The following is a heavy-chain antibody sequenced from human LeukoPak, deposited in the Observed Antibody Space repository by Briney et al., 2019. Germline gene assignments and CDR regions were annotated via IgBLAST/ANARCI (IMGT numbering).Heavy chain of an antibody. CDR3: AREKTYYDYVWGSYRSYYFDY. V-gene: IGHV3-7*01. Sequence: GSLRLSCXASGFTFSSYWMSWVRQAAGKGLEWVANIKQDGSEKYYVDSVKGRFTISRDNAKNSLYLQMNSLRAEDTAVYYCAREKTYYDYVWGSYRSYYFDYWGQGTLVTVSS. D-gene: IGHD3-16*02. CDR1: GFTFSSYW. J-gene: IGHJ4*02. CDR2: IKQDGSEK.